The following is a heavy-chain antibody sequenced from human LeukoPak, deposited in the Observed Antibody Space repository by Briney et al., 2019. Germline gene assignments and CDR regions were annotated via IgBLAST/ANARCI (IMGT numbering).Heavy chain of an antibody. V-gene: IGHV3-15*01. CDR1: GFTFSNAW. J-gene: IGHJ4*02. Sequence: GGSLRLSCEVSGFTFSNAWMSWVRQAPGKGLEWVGRIKSKTGGGTTDHAAPVKGRFTVSRDDAKNTFYLQMNSLKTEDTAAYFCSTDPDSPTPDYWGQGTLVTVPS. D-gene: IGHD1-14*01. CDR2: IKSKTGGGTT. CDR3: STDPDSPTPDY.